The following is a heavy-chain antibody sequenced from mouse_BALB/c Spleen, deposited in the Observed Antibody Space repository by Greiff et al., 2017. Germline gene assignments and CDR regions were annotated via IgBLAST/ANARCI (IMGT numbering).Heavy chain of an antibody. CDR1: GFSLTSYG. CDR2: IWAGGST. CDR3: ARVNYRYETY. V-gene: IGHV2-9*02. D-gene: IGHD2-14*01. Sequence: VQRVESGPGLVAPSQSLSITCTVSGFSLTSYGVHWVRQPPGKGLEWLGVIWAGGSTNYNSALMSRLSISKDNSKSQVFLKMNSLQTDDTAMYYCARVNYRYETYWGQGTLVTVSA. J-gene: IGHJ3*01.